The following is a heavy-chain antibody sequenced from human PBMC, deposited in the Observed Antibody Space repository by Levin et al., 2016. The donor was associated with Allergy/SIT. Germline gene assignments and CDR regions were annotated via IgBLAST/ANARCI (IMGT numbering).Heavy chain of an antibody. CDR2: ITHSGSA. Sequence: SETLSLTCGVYGASFNAFYWSWIRQSPGMGLEWIGEITHSGSANYNPSLKSRTTISRDTSNNRIFLRLTSVTAADTAVYYCAREGVGQRPLDYWGQGTLVSVSS. D-gene: IGHD6-25*01. CDR3: AREGVGQRPLDY. V-gene: IGHV4-34*01. J-gene: IGHJ4*02. CDR1: GASFNAFY.